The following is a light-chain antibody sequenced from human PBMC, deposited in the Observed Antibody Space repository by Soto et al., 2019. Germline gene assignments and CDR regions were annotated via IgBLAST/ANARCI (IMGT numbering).Light chain of an antibody. CDR1: QSVLYSSSNKNY. CDR3: QQYYNTPLT. J-gene: IGKJ4*01. V-gene: IGKV4-1*01. Sequence: DIVMTQSPDSLAVSLGERATINCKSSQSVLYSSSNKNYLAWYQQKPGQPPKLLIYWASTRESGVPDRFSGSGSGTDFTLTSSSLQAEDVAVYYCQQYYNTPLTFGGGTKVEIK. CDR2: WAS.